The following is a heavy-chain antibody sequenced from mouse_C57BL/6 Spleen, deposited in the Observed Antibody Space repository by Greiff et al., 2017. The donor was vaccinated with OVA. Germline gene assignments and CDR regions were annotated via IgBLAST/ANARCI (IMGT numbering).Heavy chain of an antibody. CDR2: IDPSDSYT. V-gene: IGHV1-50*01. CDR1: GYTFTSYW. Sequence: QVQLQQPGAELVKPGASVKLSCKASGYTFTSYWMRWVKQRPGQGLEWIGEIDPSDSYTNYNQKFKGKATLTVDTSSSTAYMQLSSLTSEDSAVYYCARLGSTVVATGDYWGQGTTLTVSS. CDR3: ARLGSTVVATGDY. D-gene: IGHD1-1*01. J-gene: IGHJ2*01.